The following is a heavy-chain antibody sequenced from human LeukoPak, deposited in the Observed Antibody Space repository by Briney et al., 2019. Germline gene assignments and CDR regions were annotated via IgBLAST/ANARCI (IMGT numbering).Heavy chain of an antibody. D-gene: IGHD4-23*01. V-gene: IGHV3-33*01. CDR3: ARDRYGANSPFDY. Sequence: PGGSLRLSCAASGFTFSNYGMHWVRQAPGKGLEWVAVIWYDGSNKYYADSVEGRFTISRDNSEGTLYLQMNSLGAEDTAVYFCARDRYGANSPFDYWGQGTLVTVSS. CDR1: GFTFSNYG. CDR2: IWYDGSNK. J-gene: IGHJ4*02.